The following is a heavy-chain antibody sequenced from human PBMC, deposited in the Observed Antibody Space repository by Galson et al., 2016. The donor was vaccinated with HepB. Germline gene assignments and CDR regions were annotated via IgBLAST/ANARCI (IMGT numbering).Heavy chain of an antibody. CDR1: GFMFSTYD. D-gene: IGHD3-10*01. Sequence: SLRLSCAASGFMFSTYDMHWVRQVPGKGLEWVAMIYYDGTIKYFSDSVKGRFGISRNNSKNNLYLQINSLRDDDTAIYFWARGGSGGHRFDWFFDFWGRGTLLTVSS. CDR3: ARGGSGGHRFDWFFDF. J-gene: IGHJ2*01. V-gene: IGHV3-33*01. CDR2: IYYDGTIK.